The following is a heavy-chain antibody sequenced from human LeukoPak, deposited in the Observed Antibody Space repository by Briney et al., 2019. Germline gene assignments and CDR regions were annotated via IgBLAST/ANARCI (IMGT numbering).Heavy chain of an antibody. V-gene: IGHV1-2*02. CDR2: VNPNNGVT. D-gene: IGHD2-2*01. CDR3: ATDHCTRTNCYEDYYHGMDV. Sequence: ASVRVSCKASEDTFTGYYIHWVRQAPGQGLAWMGWVNPNNGVTEYAQEFQGRVTMTRDTSLSTAYMELSRLRSDDTAVYYCATDHCTRTNCYEDYYHGMDVWGQGTTVTVSS. J-gene: IGHJ6*02. CDR1: EDTFTGYY.